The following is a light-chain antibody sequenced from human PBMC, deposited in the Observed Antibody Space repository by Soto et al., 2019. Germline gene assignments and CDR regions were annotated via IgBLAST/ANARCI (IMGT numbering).Light chain of an antibody. CDR1: QSVSSN. V-gene: IGKV3-15*01. CDR3: QQYNNWPPIT. CDR2: CAS. J-gene: IGKJ5*01. Sequence: EIVMTQSPGTLSVSPGERATLSCRASQSVSSNLAWYQQKPGQQPRRLISCASTSATGIPARLSGSGSGTEFSLTISSRQSEDFAVYYCQQYNNWPPITFGQGTRLEIK.